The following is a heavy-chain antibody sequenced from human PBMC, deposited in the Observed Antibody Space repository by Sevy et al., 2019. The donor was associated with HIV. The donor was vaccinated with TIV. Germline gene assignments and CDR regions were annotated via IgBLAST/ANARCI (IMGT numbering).Heavy chain of an antibody. V-gene: IGHV3-23*01. CDR3: AKDREGEWKLDYFDY. CDR2: ISGSGGST. CDR1: GFTFSSYA. D-gene: IGHD2-15*01. Sequence: GGSLRLSCAASGFTFSSYAMSWVRQAPGKGLEWVSAISGSGGSTYYADSVKGRFTISRDNSKNRLYLQMNSLRAEDTAVYYCAKDREGEWKLDYFDYWGQGTLVTVSS. J-gene: IGHJ4*02.